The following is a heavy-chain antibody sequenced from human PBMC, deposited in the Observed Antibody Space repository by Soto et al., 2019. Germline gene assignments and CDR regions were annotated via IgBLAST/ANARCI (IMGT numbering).Heavy chain of an antibody. J-gene: IGHJ4*02. CDR3: ARDKEYILSETFNFDY. Sequence: QVQLVQSGAEVKQTGSSVKVSCKASGGTFSSYAISWVRQTPGHGLEWMGGIIPIFGTANYAQKFQGRVTITADESTSTVYVALSRLRSEDTDVYYCARDKEYILSETFNFDYWGQGPLVTVSS. V-gene: IGHV1-69*01. CDR1: GGTFSSYA. D-gene: IGHD6-6*01. CDR2: IIPIFGTA.